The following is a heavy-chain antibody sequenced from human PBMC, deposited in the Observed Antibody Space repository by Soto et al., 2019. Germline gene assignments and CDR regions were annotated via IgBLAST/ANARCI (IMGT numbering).Heavy chain of an antibody. V-gene: IGHV4-4*02. CDR3: AAYYYDSSGYYYFDY. D-gene: IGHD3-22*01. CDR2: IYHSGST. Sequence: SETLSLTCAVSGGSISTTHWWTWVRQPPGKGLEWIGEIYHSGSTNYNPSLKSRVTISVDKSKNQFSLKLSSVTAADTAVYYCAAYYYDSSGYYYFDYWGQGTLVTVSS. CDR1: GGSISTTHW. J-gene: IGHJ4*02.